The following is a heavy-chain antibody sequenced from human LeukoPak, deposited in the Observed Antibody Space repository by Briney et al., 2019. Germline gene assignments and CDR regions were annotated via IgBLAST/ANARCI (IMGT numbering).Heavy chain of an antibody. CDR2: INSDGSST. D-gene: IGHD1-26*01. V-gene: IGHV3-74*01. Sequence: PGGPLRLSCAASGFTFSSYWMHWVRQAPGKGLVWVSRINSDGSSTNYADSVKGRFTISRDNAKNTLYLQMNSLRAEDTAVYYCAGVGGARVYWGQGTLVTVSS. CDR1: GFTFSSYW. CDR3: AGVGGARVY. J-gene: IGHJ4*02.